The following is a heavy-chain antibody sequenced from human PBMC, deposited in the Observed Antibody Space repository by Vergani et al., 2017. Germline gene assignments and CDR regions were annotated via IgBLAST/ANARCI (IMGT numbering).Heavy chain of an antibody. CDR2: ISSSSSYI. J-gene: IGHJ2*01. Sequence: QVQLVESGGGLVKPGGSLRLSCAASGFTFSDYYMSWIRQAPGKGLEWVSSISSSSSYIYYADSVKGRFTISRDNAKNSLYLQMNSLRAEDTAVYYCARDRDFGDSAYWYFDLWGRGTLVTVSS. D-gene: IGHD3-10*01. CDR3: ARDRDFGDSAYWYFDL. CDR1: GFTFSDYY. V-gene: IGHV3-11*06.